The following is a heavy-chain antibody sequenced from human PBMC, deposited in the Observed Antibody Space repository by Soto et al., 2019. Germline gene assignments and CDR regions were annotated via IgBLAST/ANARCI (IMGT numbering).Heavy chain of an antibody. CDR2: ISGSGGST. V-gene: IGHV3-23*01. CDR3: AKEGGYNWHDPFDY. D-gene: IGHD1-1*01. Sequence: EVQLLESGGGLVQPGGSLRLSCAASRFTFSTYAMSWVRQAPGRGLEWVSTISGSGGSTYYADSVRGRFTIARDNSKNTLYLQVNSLRGEDTAVYYCAKEGGYNWHDPFDYWGQGTLVTVSS. CDR1: RFTFSTYA. J-gene: IGHJ4*02.